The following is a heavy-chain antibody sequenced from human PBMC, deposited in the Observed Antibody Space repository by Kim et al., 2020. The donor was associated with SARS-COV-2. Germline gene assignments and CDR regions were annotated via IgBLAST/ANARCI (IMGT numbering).Heavy chain of an antibody. J-gene: IGHJ6*03. CDR3: ASVPFLYYYYYLDV. V-gene: IGHV4-39*02. CDR1: GVSISRGNYY. Sequence: SETLSLTCTVSGVSISRGNYYWGWIRQPTGMGLEWIGSIYYSGANYYNPSLQSRVTISVDTSENHFSLRLISVTAADTAVYYCASVPFLYYYYYLDVWG. D-gene: IGHD3-3*01. CDR2: IYYSGAN.